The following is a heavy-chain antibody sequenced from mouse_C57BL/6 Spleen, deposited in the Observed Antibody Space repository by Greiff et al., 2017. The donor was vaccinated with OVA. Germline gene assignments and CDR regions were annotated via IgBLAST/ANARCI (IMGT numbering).Heavy chain of an antibody. Sequence: QVTLKVSGPGILQSSQTLSLTCSFSGFSLSTSGMGVSWIRQPSGKGLEWLAHIYWDDDKRYNPSLKSRLTISKDTSRNQVFLKITSVDTADTATYYCARKAPFTTAVATGGYFDVWGTGTTVTVSS. CDR3: ARKAPFTTAVATGGYFDV. CDR1: GFSLSTSGMG. D-gene: IGHD1-1*01. J-gene: IGHJ1*03. V-gene: IGHV8-12*01. CDR2: IYWDDDK.